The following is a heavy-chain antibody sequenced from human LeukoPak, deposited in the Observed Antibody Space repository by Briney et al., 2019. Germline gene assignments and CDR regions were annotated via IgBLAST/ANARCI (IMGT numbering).Heavy chain of an antibody. V-gene: IGHV3-53*01. CDR2: TYSGGST. J-gene: IGHJ6*03. Sequence: GGSLRLSCAASGFTVSSNYMTWVRQAPGKGLEWVSLTYSGGSTYYADSVKGRFTISRDNSKNTLYLQMNSLRAEDTAVYYCARVYSSSWYYYYMDVWGKGTTVTVSS. CDR1: GFTVSSNY. CDR3: ARVYSSSWYYYYMDV. D-gene: IGHD6-13*01.